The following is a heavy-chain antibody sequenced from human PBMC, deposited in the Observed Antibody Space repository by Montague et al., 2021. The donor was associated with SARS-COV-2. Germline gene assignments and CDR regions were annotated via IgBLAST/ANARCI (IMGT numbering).Heavy chain of an antibody. Sequence: SETLSLTCTVSGGSISSYYWSWIRQPPGKGLKWIGYIYYSGSTNYNPSLKSRVTISVDTSKNQFSLKLSSVTAADTAVYYCAREGSGRGYYYYGMDVWGQGTTVTVSS. CDR1: GGSISSYY. V-gene: IGHV4-59*01. J-gene: IGHJ6*02. CDR2: IYYSGST. D-gene: IGHD3-10*01. CDR3: AREGSGRGYYYYGMDV.